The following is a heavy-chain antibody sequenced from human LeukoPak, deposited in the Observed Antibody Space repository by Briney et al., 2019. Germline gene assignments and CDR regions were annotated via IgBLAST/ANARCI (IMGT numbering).Heavy chain of an antibody. CDR2: ISGSGGST. CDR1: GFTFSSFA. CDR3: AKAPGSGSYYNL. Sequence: GRSLRLSCAASGFTFSSFAMTWVRQAPGKGLEWVSGISGSGGSTYYADSVKGRFTISRDNSKNTLYLQMNSLRAEDTAVYFCAKAPGSGSYYNLWGQGTLVTVSS. V-gene: IGHV3-23*01. D-gene: IGHD3-10*01. J-gene: IGHJ5*02.